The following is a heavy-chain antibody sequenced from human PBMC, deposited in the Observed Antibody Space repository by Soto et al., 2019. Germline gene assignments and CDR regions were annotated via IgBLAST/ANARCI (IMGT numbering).Heavy chain of an antibody. Sequence: GASVKASCKVSGYTLTELSMHWVRQAPGKGLEWMGGFDPEDGETIYAQKFQGRVTMTEDTSTDTAYMELSSLRSEETAVYYCATGSTVVTPSTLVADAFDIWGQGTMVTVSS. J-gene: IGHJ3*02. V-gene: IGHV1-24*01. D-gene: IGHD4-17*01. CDR1: GYTLTELS. CDR2: FDPEDGET. CDR3: ATGSTVVTPSTLVADAFDI.